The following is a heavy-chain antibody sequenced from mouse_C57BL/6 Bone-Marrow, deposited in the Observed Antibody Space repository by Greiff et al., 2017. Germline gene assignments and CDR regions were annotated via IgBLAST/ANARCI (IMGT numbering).Heavy chain of an antibody. Sequence: VQLQESGAELARPGASVKLSCKASGYTFTSYGISWVKQRTGQGLEWIGEIYPRSGNTYYNEKFKGKATLTADKSSSTAYMELRSLTSEDSAVYFGVGGWCAYWGQGTLVTVSA. J-gene: IGHJ3*01. CDR2: IYPRSGNT. CDR1: GYTFTSYG. CDR3: VGGWCAY. V-gene: IGHV1-81*01.